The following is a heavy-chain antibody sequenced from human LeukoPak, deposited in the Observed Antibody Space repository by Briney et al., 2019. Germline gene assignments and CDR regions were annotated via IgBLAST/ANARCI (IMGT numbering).Heavy chain of an antibody. CDR3: ARNRTEWEPNTSYFDY. D-gene: IGHD1-26*01. J-gene: IGHJ4*02. V-gene: IGHV4-38-2*02. CDR2: LYHRGNT. Sequence: SETLSLTCTVSGYTLSSAYYWGWIRQPPGKGLEWLGTLYHRGNTFYNPSLKGRVTISVDTSKNQFSLKLSSVTAADTAVYYCARNRTEWEPNTSYFDYWGQGTLVTVSS. CDR1: GYTLSSAYY.